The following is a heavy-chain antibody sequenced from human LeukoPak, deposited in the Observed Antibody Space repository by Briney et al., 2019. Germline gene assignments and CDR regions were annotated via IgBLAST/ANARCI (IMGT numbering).Heavy chain of an antibody. CDR2: IYTSGST. CDR1: GGSISSYY. J-gene: IGHJ6*03. D-gene: IGHD1-26*01. CDR3: ARGRERYYYYMDV. V-gene: IGHV4-4*07. Sequence: SETLSLTCIVSGGSISSYYWSWIRQPAGKGLEWIGRIYTSGSTDYIPSLKSRVTMSVDMSTNQFSLKLSSVTAADTAVYYCARGRERYYYYMDVWGKGTTVTVSS.